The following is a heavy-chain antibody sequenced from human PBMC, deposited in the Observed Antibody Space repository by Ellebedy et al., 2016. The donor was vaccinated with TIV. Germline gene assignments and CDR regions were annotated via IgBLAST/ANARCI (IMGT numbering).Heavy chain of an antibody. CDR1: GYTFTGYY. D-gene: IGHD5-18*01. V-gene: IGHV1-2*02. J-gene: IGHJ4*02. Sequence: ASVKVSXXASGYTFTGYYMHWVRQAPGQGLEWMGWINPNSGGTNYAQKFQGRVTMTRDTSISTAYMELSRLRSDDTAVYYCAREGLGQLWPPSDLCYWGQGTLVTVSS. CDR2: INPNSGGT. CDR3: AREGLGQLWPPSDLCY.